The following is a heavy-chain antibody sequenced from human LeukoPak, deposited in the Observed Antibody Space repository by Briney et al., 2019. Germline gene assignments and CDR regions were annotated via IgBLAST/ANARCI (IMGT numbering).Heavy chain of an antibody. CDR2: INSDGINT. CDR1: GFTFSNYW. V-gene: IGHV3-74*01. Sequence: PGGSLRLSCAASGFTFSNYWMHWVRQAPGKGLVWVSRINSDGINTSYADSVKGRFTISRDNAKNTLNLQMNSLRAEDTALYYCARDPYDSSGYYRMGAFDIWGQGTMVTVSS. D-gene: IGHD3-22*01. CDR3: ARDPYDSSGYYRMGAFDI. J-gene: IGHJ3*02.